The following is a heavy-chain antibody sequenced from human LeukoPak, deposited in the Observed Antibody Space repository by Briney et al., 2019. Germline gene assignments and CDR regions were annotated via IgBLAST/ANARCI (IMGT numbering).Heavy chain of an antibody. V-gene: IGHV4-34*01. J-gene: IGHJ4*02. Sequence: SETLSLTCAVYGGSFSGYYWSWIRQPPGKGLEWIGEINHSGSTNYNPSLKSRVTISVDTSKNQFSLKLSSVTAADTAVYYCARGDRLWFGEGYFDYWGQGTLVTVSS. D-gene: IGHD3-10*01. CDR3: ARGDRLWFGEGYFDY. CDR1: GGSFSGYY. CDR2: INHSGST.